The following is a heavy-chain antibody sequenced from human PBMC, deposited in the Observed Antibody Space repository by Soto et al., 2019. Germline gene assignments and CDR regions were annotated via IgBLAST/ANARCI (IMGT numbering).Heavy chain of an antibody. Sequence: SETLSLTCTVSGGSISSSNYYWGWIRQPPGKGLEWIGSIFYSGYTYYNPSLKSRVTISVDTSKNQFSLKLNSVTAADTAVYYCARSCYYDEYYYDFWSQGALVTVSS. J-gene: IGHJ4*02. CDR3: ARSCYYDEYYYDF. CDR2: IFYSGYT. V-gene: IGHV4-39*01. CDR1: GGSISSSNYY. D-gene: IGHD1-26*01.